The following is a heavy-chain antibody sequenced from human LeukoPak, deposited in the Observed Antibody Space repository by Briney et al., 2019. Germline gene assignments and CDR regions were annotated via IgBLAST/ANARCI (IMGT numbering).Heavy chain of an antibody. Sequence: SETLSLTCAVYGGSFSGYYWTWIRQPPGKGLEWIGEINHSGSTNYNPSLKSRVTISVDTSKNQFPLKLSSATAADTAVYYCARASLLDIVATHSSSRSGFAFDIWGQGTMVTVSS. D-gene: IGHD5-12*01. J-gene: IGHJ3*02. CDR1: GGSFSGYY. V-gene: IGHV4-34*01. CDR3: ARASLLDIVATHSSSRSGFAFDI. CDR2: INHSGST.